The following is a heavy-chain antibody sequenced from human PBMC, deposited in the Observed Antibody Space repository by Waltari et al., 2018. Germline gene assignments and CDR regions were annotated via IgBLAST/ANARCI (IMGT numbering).Heavy chain of an antibody. J-gene: IGHJ4*02. D-gene: IGHD6-13*01. V-gene: IGHV4-59*08. CDR1: GGSISSYY. CDR3: ARLPGSTGGIDY. Sequence: QVQLQESGPGLVKPSETLSLTCTVSGGSISSYYWSWIRQPPGKGLEWIGYIYYSGSTNYNPSLKSRVTISVDTSKNQFSLKLSSVTAADTAVYYCARLPGSTGGIDYWGQGTLVTVSS. CDR2: IYYSGST.